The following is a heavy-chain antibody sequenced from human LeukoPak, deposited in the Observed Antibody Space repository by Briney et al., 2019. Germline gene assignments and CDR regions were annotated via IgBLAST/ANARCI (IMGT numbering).Heavy chain of an antibody. CDR1: GFTVSSNY. V-gene: IGHV3-53*01. J-gene: IGHJ4*02. Sequence: GGSLRPSCAASGFTVSSNYMTWVRQAPGKGLEWVSLIYLGGNTYYPDSVKGRFTISTDNSKNTLHLQMNSLRAEDTAVYYCARGARSCSSTRCYAYYFDYWGQGTLVTVSS. D-gene: IGHD2-2*01. CDR2: IYLGGNT. CDR3: ARGARSCSSTRCYAYYFDY.